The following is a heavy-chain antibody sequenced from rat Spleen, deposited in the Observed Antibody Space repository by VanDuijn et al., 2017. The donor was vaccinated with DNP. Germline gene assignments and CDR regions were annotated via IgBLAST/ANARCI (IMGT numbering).Heavy chain of an antibody. Sequence: EVQLVESGGGLVQPGRSLKLSCAASGFTFSSYDMAWVRQAPTKGLEWVASISASAGSTSYRDSVKGQFTISRDNAKSTLYLQMNSLRSEDTATYYCARGNYPGINTFDYWGQGVMVTVSS. CDR2: ISASAGST. J-gene: IGHJ2*01. D-gene: IGHD1-4*01. V-gene: IGHV5-25*01. CDR3: ARGNYPGINTFDY. CDR1: GFTFSSYD.